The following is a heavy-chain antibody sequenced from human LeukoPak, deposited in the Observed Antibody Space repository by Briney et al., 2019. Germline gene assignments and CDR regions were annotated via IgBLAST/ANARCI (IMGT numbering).Heavy chain of an antibody. J-gene: IGHJ4*02. Sequence: ASVKVSCKASGYTFTSYAMNWVRQAPGQGLEWMGWISGYNGNTNYAQKLQGRVTMTTDTSTSTAYMELRSLRSDDTAVYYCARGYQSRLGLDYWGQGTLVTVSS. V-gene: IGHV1-18*01. CDR1: GYTFTSYA. CDR2: ISGYNGNT. CDR3: ARGYQSRLGLDY. D-gene: IGHD5-18*01.